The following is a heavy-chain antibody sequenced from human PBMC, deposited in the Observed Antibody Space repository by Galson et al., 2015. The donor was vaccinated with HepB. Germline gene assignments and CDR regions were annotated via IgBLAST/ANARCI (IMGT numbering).Heavy chain of an antibody. V-gene: IGHV3-30-3*01. CDR1: GFTFSSYA. D-gene: IGHD3-3*01. CDR2: ISYDGSNK. Sequence: SLRLSCAASGFTFSSYAMHWVRQAPGKGLEWVTVISYDGSNKYYADSVKGRFTISRDNSKNTLYLQMNSLRAEDTAVYYCARATEGDLGFLEERSFWYYYYGMDVWGQGTTVTVSS. J-gene: IGHJ6*02. CDR3: ARATEGDLGFLEERSFWYYYYGMDV.